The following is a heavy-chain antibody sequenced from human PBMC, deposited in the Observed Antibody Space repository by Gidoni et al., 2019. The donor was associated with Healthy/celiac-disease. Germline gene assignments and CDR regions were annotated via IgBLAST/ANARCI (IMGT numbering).Heavy chain of an antibody. J-gene: IGHJ4*02. CDR3: AKGLGLRLSF. Sequence: TISRDNSKNTLYLQMNSLRAEDTAVYYCAKGLGLRLSFWGQGTLVTVSS. D-gene: IGHD5-12*01. V-gene: IGHV3-23*01.